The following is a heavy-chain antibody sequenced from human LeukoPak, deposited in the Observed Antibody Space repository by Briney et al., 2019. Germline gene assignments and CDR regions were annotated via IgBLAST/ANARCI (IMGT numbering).Heavy chain of an antibody. V-gene: IGHV4-31*03. CDR2: IYYSGST. CDR1: GGSISSGGHY. CDR3: ARDCSGGGCYSR. J-gene: IGHJ4*02. D-gene: IGHD2-15*01. Sequence: PSETLSLTCTVSGGSISSGGHYWSWIRQHPGKGLEWIGYIYYSGSTYYNPSLKSRVTISVDTSKNQFSLKLSSVTAADTAVYYCARDCSGGGCYSRWGQGTLVTVSS.